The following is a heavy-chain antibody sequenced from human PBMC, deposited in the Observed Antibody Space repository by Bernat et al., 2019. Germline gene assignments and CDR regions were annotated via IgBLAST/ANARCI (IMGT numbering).Heavy chain of an antibody. CDR1: GFTFSSYA. CDR2: ISYDGSNK. V-gene: IGHV3-30-3*01. Sequence: QVQLVESGGGVVQPGRSLRLSCAASGFTFSSYAMHWVRQAPGKGLEWVAVISYDGSNKYYADSVKGRFTFSRDNSKNTLYLQMNSLRAEDTAVYYCSGWFDPWGQGTLVTVSS. CDR3: SGWFDP. J-gene: IGHJ5*02.